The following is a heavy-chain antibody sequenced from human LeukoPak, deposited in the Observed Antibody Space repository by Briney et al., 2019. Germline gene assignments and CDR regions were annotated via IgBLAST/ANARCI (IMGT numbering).Heavy chain of an antibody. V-gene: IGHV1-2*02. CDR3: ARGRRVRGVIIIGDNWFDP. J-gene: IGHJ5*02. Sequence: ASVKVSCKASGYTFTGYYMHWVRQAPGQGLEWMGWINPNSGGTNYAQKFQGRVTMTRDTSISTAYMELSRLRSDNTAVYYCARGRRVRGVIIIGDNWFDPWGQGTLVTVSS. CDR2: INPNSGGT. CDR1: GYTFTGYY. D-gene: IGHD3-10*01.